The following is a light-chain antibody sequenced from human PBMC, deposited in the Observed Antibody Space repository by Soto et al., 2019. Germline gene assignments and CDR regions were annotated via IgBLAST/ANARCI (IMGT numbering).Light chain of an antibody. Sequence: SYELTQPPSVSVAPGKTATITGGGKSIGSKSVHWYHQMPAHAPVLVISYDSDRPSGIPERFSGSHSGNTATLTISRGAPGEEADYYCQVLATSSGQQAIFGAGTKVTVL. CDR2: YDS. V-gene: IGLV3-21*04. CDR1: SIGSKS. J-gene: IGLJ2*01. CDR3: QVLATSSGQQAI.